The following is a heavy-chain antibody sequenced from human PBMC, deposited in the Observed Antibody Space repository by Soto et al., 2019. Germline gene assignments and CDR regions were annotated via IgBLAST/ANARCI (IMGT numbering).Heavy chain of an antibody. CDR1: GGSISSGDYY. Sequence: SETLSLTCTVSGGSISSGDYYWCWIRQPPGKGLEWIGCIYHNGITYYNPSLKSRVTISVVRSKNQFSLKLSSMTPADTAVYFCARERTVGWFDPWGQGTLVTVSS. CDR2: IYHNGIT. J-gene: IGHJ5*02. CDR3: ARERTVGWFDP. D-gene: IGHD1-1*01. V-gene: IGHV4-30-2*01.